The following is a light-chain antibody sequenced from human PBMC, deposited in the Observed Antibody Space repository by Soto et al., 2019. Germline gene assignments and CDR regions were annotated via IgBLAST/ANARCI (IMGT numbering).Light chain of an antibody. CDR1: SGHSSYA. Sequence: QLVLTQSPSASASLGASVKLTCTLSSGHSSYAIAWHQQQPEKGPRYLMKLNSDGSHSKGDGIPDRFSGSSSGAERYLTISSLQSEDEADYYCQTLDTGIHWVFGGGTKLTVL. CDR2: LNSDGSH. J-gene: IGLJ3*02. V-gene: IGLV4-69*01. CDR3: QTLDTGIHWV.